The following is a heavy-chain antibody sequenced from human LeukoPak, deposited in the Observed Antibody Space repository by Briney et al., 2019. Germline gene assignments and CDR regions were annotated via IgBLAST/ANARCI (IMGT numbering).Heavy chain of an antibody. CDR2: IYHTGTT. D-gene: IGHD1-26*01. Sequence: PSETLSLTCTVSGGLISRIEYYWGWVRQSPVKGLERLGHIYHTGTTLYSPHLNNRLTISVDSSKNQFSLTLNSVTAADMAVYYCASVSVWELATHTGGSFDYWGRGILVTVSS. CDR1: GGLISRIEYY. CDR3: ASVSVWELATHTGGSFDY. V-gene: IGHV4-30-4*01. J-gene: IGHJ4*02.